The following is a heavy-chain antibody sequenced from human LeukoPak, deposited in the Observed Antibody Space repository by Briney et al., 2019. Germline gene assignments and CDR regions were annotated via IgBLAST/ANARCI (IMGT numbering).Heavy chain of an antibody. Sequence: ASVKVSCKACGYTFTGYYIHWVRQAPGQGLEWMGRINPNSGGTNYAQKFQGRVTMTRDTSISTAYMKVSRLRSDDTAVYYCARVAVVVTADYWGQGTLVTVSS. CDR2: INPNSGGT. V-gene: IGHV1-2*06. J-gene: IGHJ4*02. D-gene: IGHD2-21*02. CDR3: ARVAVVVTADY. CDR1: GYTFTGYY.